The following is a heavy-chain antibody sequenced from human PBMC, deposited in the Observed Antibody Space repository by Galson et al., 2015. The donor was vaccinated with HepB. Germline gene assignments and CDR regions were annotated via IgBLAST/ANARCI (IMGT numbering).Heavy chain of an antibody. J-gene: IGHJ4*01. CDR1: GFTFSTYW. CDR3: ASDSYSNPHY. V-gene: IGHV3-7*03. D-gene: IGHD4-11*01. Sequence: SLRLSCAASGFTFSTYWMSWVRQAPGKGLEWVANIKQDGSDKYYVDSVKGRFTISRDNAKNSLYLQMNSLRAEDTAVYYCASDSYSNPHYWGQEPWSPSPQ. CDR2: IKQDGSDK.